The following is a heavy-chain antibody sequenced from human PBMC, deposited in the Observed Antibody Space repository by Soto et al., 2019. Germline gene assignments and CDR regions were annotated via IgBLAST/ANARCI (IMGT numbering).Heavy chain of an antibody. CDR3: AKVLYASEIFDSEEAPYGMDV. V-gene: IGHV3-33*06. CDR1: GFPFSRYD. D-gene: IGHD3-10*01. J-gene: IGHJ6*02. CDR2: LWFDGSNE. Sequence: QVQLVESGGGVVHPGRSLRLSCAASGFPFSRYDMHWVRQAPGKGLEWVAVLWFDGSNEYYADSVQGRFTISRDNSKNTLYLQMDSLRGEDTAVYYCAKVLYASEIFDSEEAPYGMDVWGQGTTVTVSS.